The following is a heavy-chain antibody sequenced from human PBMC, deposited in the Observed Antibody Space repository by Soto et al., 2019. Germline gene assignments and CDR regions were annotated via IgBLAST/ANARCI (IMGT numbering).Heavy chain of an antibody. CDR2: INPNSGGT. CDR1: GYTFTGYY. J-gene: IGHJ6*02. V-gene: IGHV1-2*04. Sequence: ASVKVSCKASGYTFTGYYMHWVRQAPGQGLEWMGWINPNSGGTNYAQKFQGWVTMTRDTSISTAYMELSRLRSDDTAVYYCARDLYSSSSVVEDPLPETHSYYYGMDVWGQGTTVTVSS. CDR3: ARDLYSSSSVVEDPLPETHSYYYGMDV. D-gene: IGHD6-6*01.